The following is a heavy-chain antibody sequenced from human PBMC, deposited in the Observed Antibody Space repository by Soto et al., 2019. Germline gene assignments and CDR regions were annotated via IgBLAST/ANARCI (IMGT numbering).Heavy chain of an antibody. Sequence: EVQLVESGGGLVQPGGSLRLSCAASGFTVSSNYMSWVRQAPGKGLEWVSVIYSGGSTYYADSVKGRFTISSDNAKNTLYLQMNSLRAEDTAVYSCAMGELLGDAFDIWGQGTMVTVSS. CDR2: IYSGGST. V-gene: IGHV3-66*01. CDR3: AMGELLGDAFDI. CDR1: GFTVSSNY. J-gene: IGHJ3*02. D-gene: IGHD3-16*01.